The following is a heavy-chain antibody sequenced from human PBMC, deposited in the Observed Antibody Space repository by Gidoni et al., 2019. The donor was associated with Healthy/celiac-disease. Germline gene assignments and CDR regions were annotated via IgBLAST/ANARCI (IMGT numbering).Heavy chain of an antibody. Sequence: QVQLVQSGAEVKKPGASVKVSCKASGYTVNSYGISWVRQAPGQGLEWMGWISAYNDNPNSAQTLQGRVTMTTASSTSTAYMELSSLRSDDTAVYYGASDIVVVPAASGIDVWCQGTTVTVSS. CDR2: ISAYNDNP. D-gene: IGHD2-2*01. CDR1: GYTVNSYG. CDR3: ASDIVVVPAASGIDV. V-gene: IGHV1-18*01. J-gene: IGHJ6*02.